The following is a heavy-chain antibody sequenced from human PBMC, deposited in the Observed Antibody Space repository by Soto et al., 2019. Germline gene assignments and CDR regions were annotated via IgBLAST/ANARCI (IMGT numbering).Heavy chain of an antibody. D-gene: IGHD2-15*01. CDR1: GFTFSSYA. Sequence: QVQLVESGGGVVQPGRSLRLSCAASGFTFSSYAMHWVRQAPGKGLEWVAVISYDGSNKYYADSVKGRFTISRDNSKNTLDLQMNSLGAEDTAVDYCARDRYCSGGSCYYDYYGMDVWGQGTTVTVSS. V-gene: IGHV3-30-3*01. J-gene: IGHJ6*02. CDR2: ISYDGSNK. CDR3: ARDRYCSGGSCYYDYYGMDV.